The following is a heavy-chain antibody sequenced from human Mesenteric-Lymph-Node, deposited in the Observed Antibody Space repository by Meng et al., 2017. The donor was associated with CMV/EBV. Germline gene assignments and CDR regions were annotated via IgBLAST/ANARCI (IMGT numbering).Heavy chain of an antibody. V-gene: IGHV3-48*04. Sequence: GGSLRLSCAASGFTFSSYSMNWVRQAPGKGLEWVSYISSSGSTIYYADSVKGRFTISRDNAKNSLYLQMNSLRAEDTAVYYCARAPTYYYYGMDVWGQGTTVTVSS. CDR3: ARAPTYYYYGMDV. CDR2: ISSSGSTI. CDR1: GFTFSSYS. J-gene: IGHJ6*02.